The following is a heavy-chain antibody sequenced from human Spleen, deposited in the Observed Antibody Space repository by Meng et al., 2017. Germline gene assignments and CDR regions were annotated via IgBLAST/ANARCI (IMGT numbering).Heavy chain of an antibody. Sequence: ASVKVSCKASGYTFTSYYMHWVRQAPGQGLEWMGIINPSGGSTSYAQKFQGRVTMTRDTSTSTVYMELSSLRSEDTAVYYCARDREVGYFGTGEDYWGQGTLVTVSS. CDR3: ARDREVGYFGTGEDY. D-gene: IGHD3-10*01. CDR2: INPSGGST. J-gene: IGHJ4*02. V-gene: IGHV1-46*01. CDR1: GYTFTSYY.